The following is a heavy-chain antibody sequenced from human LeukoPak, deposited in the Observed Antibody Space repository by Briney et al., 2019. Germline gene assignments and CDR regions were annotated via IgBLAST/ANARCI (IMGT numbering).Heavy chain of an antibody. CDR1: GGTFSSYA. V-gene: IGHV1-69*05. D-gene: IGHD6-13*01. Sequence: SVKVSCKASGGTFSSYAISWVRQAPGQGLEWMGRIIPIFGTANYAQKFQGRVTITTDESTSTAYMELSSLRSEDTAVYYCARRKSGMDGAFDIWGQGTMVTVSS. CDR3: ARRKSGMDGAFDI. CDR2: IIPIFGTA. J-gene: IGHJ3*02.